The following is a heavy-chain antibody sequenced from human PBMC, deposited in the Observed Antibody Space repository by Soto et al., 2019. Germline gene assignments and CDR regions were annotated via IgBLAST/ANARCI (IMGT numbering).Heavy chain of an antibody. J-gene: IGHJ6*02. D-gene: IGHD3-10*01. V-gene: IGHV1-69*13. CDR1: GGTFSSYA. Sequence: SVKVSCKASGGTFSSYAISWVRQAPGQGLEWMGGIIPIFGTANYAQKFQGRVTITADESTSTAYMELSSLRSEDTAVYYCARDFTTRVGGVIAGSYCGMDLCRQGTTVSLS. CDR3: ARDFTTRVGGVIAGSYCGMDL. CDR2: IIPIFGTA.